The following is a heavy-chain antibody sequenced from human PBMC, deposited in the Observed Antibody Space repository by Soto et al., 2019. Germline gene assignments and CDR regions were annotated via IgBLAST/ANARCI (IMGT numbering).Heavy chain of an antibody. CDR3: ARTTGTTYYYYYGMDV. Sequence: ASVKVSCKASGGTFSSYAISWVRQAPGQGLEWMGGIIPIFGTANYAQKFQGRVTITADESTSTAYMELSSPRSEDTAVYYCARTTGTTYYYYYGMDVWGQGTTVTVSS. CDR1: GGTFSSYA. CDR2: IIPIFGTA. J-gene: IGHJ6*02. D-gene: IGHD1-7*01. V-gene: IGHV1-69*13.